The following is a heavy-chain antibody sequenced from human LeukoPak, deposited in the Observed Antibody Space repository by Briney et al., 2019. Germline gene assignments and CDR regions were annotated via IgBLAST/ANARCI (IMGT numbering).Heavy chain of an antibody. CDR2: INHSGST. V-gene: IGHV4-34*01. CDR3: ARGHRQQRVRRRFDP. D-gene: IGHD6-13*01. J-gene: IGHJ5*02. CDR1: GGSFSGYY. Sequence: SESLSLTRAVYGGSFSGYYWSWIRQPPGKGLEWIGEINHSGSTNYNPSLKSRVTISVDTSKNQFSLKLSSVTAADTAVYYCARGHRQQRVRRRFDPWGQGILVTVSS.